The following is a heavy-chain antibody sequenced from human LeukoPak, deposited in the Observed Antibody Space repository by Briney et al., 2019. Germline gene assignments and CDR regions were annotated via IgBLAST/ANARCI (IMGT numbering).Heavy chain of an antibody. Sequence: ASVKVSCKASGYTFTSYYMHWVRQAPGQGLEWMGIINPSGGSTSYAQKFQGRVTMTRDTSTSTVYMELSRLRSDDTAVYYCASGHCTSVGCYEDSYYGLDVWGQGTTVTVSS. CDR3: ASGHCTSVGCYEDSYYGLDV. V-gene: IGHV1-46*01. CDR2: INPSGGST. D-gene: IGHD2-8*02. CDR1: GYTFTSYY. J-gene: IGHJ6*02.